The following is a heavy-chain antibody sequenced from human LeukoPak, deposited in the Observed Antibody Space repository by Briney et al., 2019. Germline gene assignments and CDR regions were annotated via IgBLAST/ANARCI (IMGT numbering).Heavy chain of an antibody. CDR3: ARDARTVGITMIVVGFYY. CDR2: ISYDGSNK. V-gene: IGHV3-30*04. Sequence: GGSLRLSCAASGFTFSSYAMYWVRQSPGKGLEWVAVISYDGSNKYYADSVKGRFTISRDNSKNTLYLQMNSLRAEDTAVYYCARDARTVGITMIVVGFYYWGQGTLVTVSS. D-gene: IGHD3-22*01. J-gene: IGHJ4*02. CDR1: GFTFSSYA.